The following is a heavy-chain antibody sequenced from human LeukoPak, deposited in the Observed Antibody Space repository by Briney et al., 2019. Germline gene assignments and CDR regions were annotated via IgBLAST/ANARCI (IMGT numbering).Heavy chain of an antibody. CDR1: GGSFSGYY. CDR3: ARGGVVVPAANYYYYMDV. CDR2: INHSGST. Sequence: SETLSLTCAVYGGSFSGYYWSWIRQPPGKGLEWIGEINHSGSTNYNPSLKGRVTISVDTSKNQFSLKLSSVTAADTAVYYCARGGVVVPAANYYYYMDVWGKGTTVTVSS. V-gene: IGHV4-34*01. J-gene: IGHJ6*03. D-gene: IGHD2-2*01.